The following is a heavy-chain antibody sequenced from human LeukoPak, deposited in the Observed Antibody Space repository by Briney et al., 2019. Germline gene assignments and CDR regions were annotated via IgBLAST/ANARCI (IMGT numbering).Heavy chain of an antibody. CDR1: GYTFTSYY. J-gene: IGHJ3*02. V-gene: IGHV1-46*01. Sequence: GASVKASCKASGYTFTSYYVHWVRQAPGQGLQWMGIINPTSGDTNYAQKFQGRVTMTRDMSTNTVYMELSSLRSEDTAVYYCARYGFSAVWQGGWHAFDIWGHGTMVTVSS. CDR3: ARYGFSAVWQGGWHAFDI. CDR2: INPTSGDT. D-gene: IGHD5-24*01.